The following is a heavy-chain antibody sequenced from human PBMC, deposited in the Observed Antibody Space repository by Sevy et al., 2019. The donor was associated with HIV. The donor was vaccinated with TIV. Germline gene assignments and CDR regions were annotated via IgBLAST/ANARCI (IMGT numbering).Heavy chain of an antibody. J-gene: IGHJ4*02. CDR1: GFTFGDYA. Sequence: GGSLRLSCTASGFTFGDYAMSWVRQAPGKGLEWVAFLRSRAYGGTLYHAASVKGRFTISRDDSKSIAYLQMNDLKTEDTGVYYCTRGKGAESIFDYWGQGALVTVSS. D-gene: IGHD3-16*01. V-gene: IGHV3-49*04. CDR2: LRSRAYGGTL. CDR3: TRGKGAESIFDY.